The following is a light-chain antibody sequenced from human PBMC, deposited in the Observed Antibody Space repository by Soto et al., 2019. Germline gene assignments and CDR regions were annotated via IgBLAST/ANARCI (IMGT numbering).Light chain of an antibody. V-gene: IGKV3-15*01. J-gene: IGKJ3*01. CDR2: DAS. CDR3: QQYNNWPVT. CDR1: QSVSSN. Sequence: EIVMTQSPATLSVSPGERATLSCRASQSVSSNLAWYQQKPGQAPRLLIYDASTRDTAIPARFSGSGSGTEFTLTISSLQSEDFAVYYCQQYNNWPVTFGPATKVDIK.